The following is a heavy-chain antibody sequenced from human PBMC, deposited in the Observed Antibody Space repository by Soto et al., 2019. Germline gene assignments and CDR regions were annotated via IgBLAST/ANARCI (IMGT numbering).Heavy chain of an antibody. J-gene: IGHJ3*02. D-gene: IGHD2-15*01. CDR1: GYSFTNYW. CDR2: IYPRDSDS. Sequence: EVQLVQSGAEVKKPGESLKISCKGSGYSFTNYWIGWVRQMPGKGLEWMGIIYPRDSDSIYSPSFQGQVTISAAKSITTAYLQWISLKASDTAMYYCARHGRRGPSDAFDIWGQGTMVTVSS. V-gene: IGHV5-51*01. CDR3: ARHGRRGPSDAFDI.